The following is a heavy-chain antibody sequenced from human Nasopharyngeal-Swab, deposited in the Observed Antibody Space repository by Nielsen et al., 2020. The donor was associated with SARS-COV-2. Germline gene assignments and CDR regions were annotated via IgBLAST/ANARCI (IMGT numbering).Heavy chain of an antibody. CDR2: INHMGST. V-gene: IGHV4-34*01. J-gene: IGHJ4*02. CDR3: ARDWGRDGYTIGRDY. Sequence: SETLSLTCAVYGGSFSGYYWSWIRQPPGKGLEWIGEINHMGSTNYNPSLKSRVTISVDTSKNQFSLKLSSVTAADTAVYYCARDWGRDGYTIGRDYWGQGTLVTVSS. D-gene: IGHD5-24*01. CDR1: GGSFSGYY.